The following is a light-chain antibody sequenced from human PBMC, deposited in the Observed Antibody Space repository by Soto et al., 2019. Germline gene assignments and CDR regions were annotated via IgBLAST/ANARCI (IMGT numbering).Light chain of an antibody. CDR2: AAS. J-gene: IGKJ1*01. V-gene: IGKV1-39*01. CDR3: QQSYSTKT. Sequence: DIQMTESPSALSASVXXXXTXXFRASQRIGSYLIWYQQKPWKAPKLLIYAASSLHSGVPARFSGSGSGTDFTLTISSLQPEDFATYYCQQSYSTKTFGQGTKVDI. CDR1: QRIGSY.